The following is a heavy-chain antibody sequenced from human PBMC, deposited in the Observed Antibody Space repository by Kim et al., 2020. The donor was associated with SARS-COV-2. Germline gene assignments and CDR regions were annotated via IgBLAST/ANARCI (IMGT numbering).Heavy chain of an antibody. D-gene: IGHD6-19*01. Sequence: TIYYAESVKGRFAISRDNAKNTLYLQRNSLGAEETAVYYCASQWLDAFDIWGQGTMVTVSS. CDR3: ASQWLDAFDI. CDR2: TI. V-gene: IGHV3-48*03. J-gene: IGHJ3*02.